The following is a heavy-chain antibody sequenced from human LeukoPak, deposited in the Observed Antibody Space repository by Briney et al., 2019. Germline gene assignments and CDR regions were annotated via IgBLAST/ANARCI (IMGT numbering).Heavy chain of an antibody. CDR1: GDSISSYY. CDR3: ARVQGVTETLYYFDY. CDR2: IYTSGTT. Sequence: SETLSLTCTASGDSISSYYWSWIRQPAGKGLEWIGRIYTSGTTNYNPSLKSRVTMSVDTSKNQFSLRLSSVTAADTAVYYCARVQGVTETLYYFDYWGRGTLVTVS. J-gene: IGHJ4*02. D-gene: IGHD2-21*02. V-gene: IGHV4-4*07.